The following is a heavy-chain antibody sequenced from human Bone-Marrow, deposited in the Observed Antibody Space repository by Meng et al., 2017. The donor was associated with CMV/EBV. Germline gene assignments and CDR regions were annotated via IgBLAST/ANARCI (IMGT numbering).Heavy chain of an antibody. CDR3: AGDINCSSTSCYGHFQH. V-gene: IGHV3-7*01. Sequence: GESLKISCAASGFTFSSYAMSWVRQAPGKGLEWVANIKQDGSEKYYVDSVKGRFTISRDNAKNSLYLQMNSLRAEDTAVYYCAGDINCSSTSCYGHFQHWGQGSLVTVSS. CDR1: GFTFSSYA. CDR2: IKQDGSEK. J-gene: IGHJ1*01. D-gene: IGHD2-2*01.